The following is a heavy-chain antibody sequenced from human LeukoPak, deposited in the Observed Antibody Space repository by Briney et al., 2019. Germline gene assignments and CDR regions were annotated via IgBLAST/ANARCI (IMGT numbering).Heavy chain of an antibody. V-gene: IGHV4-59*01. Sequence: SETLSLTCTVSGGSISSYYWSWIRQPPGKGLEWIGYIYYSGSTNYNPSLKSRVTISLDTSKNQFSLKLSSVTAADTAVYFCARGGLYYYASVPLVDYWGQGTLVTVSS. CDR2: IYYSGST. CDR3: ARGGLYYYASVPLVDY. D-gene: IGHD3-10*01. J-gene: IGHJ4*02. CDR1: GGSISSYY.